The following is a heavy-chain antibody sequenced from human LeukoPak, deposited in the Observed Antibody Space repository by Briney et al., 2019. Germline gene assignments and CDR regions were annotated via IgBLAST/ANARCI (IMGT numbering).Heavy chain of an antibody. Sequence: GASVKVSCKASGYTFTGYYMHWVRQAPGQGLEWMGWVNPNSGGTNYAQKFQGRVTMTRDTSISTAYMELSRLRSDDTAVYYCARETGEQWLPQYWGQGTLVTVSS. D-gene: IGHD6-19*01. CDR2: VNPNSGGT. J-gene: IGHJ4*02. V-gene: IGHV1-2*02. CDR3: ARETGEQWLPQY. CDR1: GYTFTGYY.